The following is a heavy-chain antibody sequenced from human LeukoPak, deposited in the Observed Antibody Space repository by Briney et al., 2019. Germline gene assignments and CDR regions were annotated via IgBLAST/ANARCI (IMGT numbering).Heavy chain of an antibody. V-gene: IGHV1-2*02. D-gene: IGHD5-18*01. CDR2: INPNSGGT. CDR3: AIHVDTAMATGY. J-gene: IGHJ4*02. Sequence: GASVKVSCKASGYTFTGYYMHWVRQAPGQGLEWMGWINPNSGGTNYAQKFQGRVTMTRDTSINTAYMELSRLRSDDTAVYYCAIHVDTAMATGYWGQGNLVTVSS. CDR1: GYTFTGYY.